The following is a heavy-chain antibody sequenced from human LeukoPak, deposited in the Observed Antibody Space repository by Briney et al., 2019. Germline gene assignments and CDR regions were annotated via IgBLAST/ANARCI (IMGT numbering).Heavy chain of an antibody. D-gene: IGHD3-10*01. CDR3: ARLVPWFGELVAVWWFDP. CDR1: GGTFSSYA. Sequence: SVKVSCKASGGTFSSYAISWVRQAPGQGLEWMGGIITIFGTAKYAQKFQGRVTITADESTSTAYMELSSLRSEDTAVYYCARLVPWFGELVAVWWFDPWGQGTLVTVSS. CDR2: IITIFGTA. V-gene: IGHV1-69*13. J-gene: IGHJ5*02.